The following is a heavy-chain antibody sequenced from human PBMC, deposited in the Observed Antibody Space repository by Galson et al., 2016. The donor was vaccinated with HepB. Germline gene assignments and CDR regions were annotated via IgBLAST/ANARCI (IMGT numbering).Heavy chain of an antibody. D-gene: IGHD1-26*01. J-gene: IGHJ6*02. Sequence: SETLSLTCIVSGGSVSRYYWGWIRQPAGKGLEWIGRVSTTETTNYNPSLKSRVTLSVDTPKNQFSLNLRSVTDADTAVYFCARDGTDGMDVWGQGTTVTVSS. CDR3: ARDGTDGMDV. V-gene: IGHV4-4*07. CDR1: GGSVSRYY. CDR2: VSTTETT.